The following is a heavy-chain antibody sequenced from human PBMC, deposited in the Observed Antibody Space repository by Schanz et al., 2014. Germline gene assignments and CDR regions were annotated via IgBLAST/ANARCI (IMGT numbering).Heavy chain of an antibody. CDR2: VSRDGSET. Sequence: DVQLVESGGTLVRPGGSLRLSCAASGFTFTNYWMTWVRQAPGKGLLWVSRVSRDGSETTYVDSVRGRFTISRDTAKNTVFLQMNNLRAEDTAVYYCARGASRDYFAMDVWGQGTTVTVSS. CDR1: GFTFTNYW. J-gene: IGHJ6*02. V-gene: IGHV3-74*01. CDR3: ARGASRDYFAMDV.